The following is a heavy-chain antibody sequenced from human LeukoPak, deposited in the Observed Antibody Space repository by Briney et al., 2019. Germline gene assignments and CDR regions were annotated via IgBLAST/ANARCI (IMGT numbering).Heavy chain of an antibody. V-gene: IGHV4-59*01. CDR3: AGTYSSGWYVNY. D-gene: IGHD6-19*01. CDR2: IYYSGST. J-gene: IGHJ4*02. CDR1: GGSISSYY. Sequence: SETLSLTCTVSGGSISSYYWSWIRQPPGRGLEWIGYIYYSGSTNYNPSLKSRVTISVDTSKNQFSLKLSSVTAADTAVYYCAGTYSSGWYVNYWGQGTLVTVSS.